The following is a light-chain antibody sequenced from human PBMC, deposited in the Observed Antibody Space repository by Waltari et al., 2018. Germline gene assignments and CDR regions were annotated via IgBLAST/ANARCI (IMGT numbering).Light chain of an antibody. CDR2: DSS. CDR1: QSVSSN. J-gene: IGKJ4*01. CDR3: QQYNNWPPLT. Sequence: EIVMTQSPATLSVSPGERVTLSCRASQSVSSNLAWYQQKPGQAPRLLIYDSSTRATGTAGRFSGSGSGTEFTLTITGLQSEDFALYYCQQYNNWPPLTFGGGTKVEIK. V-gene: IGKV3-15*01.